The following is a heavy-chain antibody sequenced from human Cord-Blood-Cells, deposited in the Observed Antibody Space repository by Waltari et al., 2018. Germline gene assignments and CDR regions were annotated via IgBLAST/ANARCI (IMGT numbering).Heavy chain of an antibody. CDR1: GFPVSSNY. J-gene: IGHJ4*02. D-gene: IGHD6-13*01. CDR3: ARDGRRSSYDY. CDR2: IYSGGST. Sequence: EVQLVESGGGLVQPGGSLRLSCAASGFPVSSNYMSWVRQAPGKGLEWVSVIYSGGSTYYADSVKGRFTISRDNSKNTLYLQMNSLRAEDTAVYYCARDGRRSSYDYWGQGTLVTVSS. V-gene: IGHV3-66*01.